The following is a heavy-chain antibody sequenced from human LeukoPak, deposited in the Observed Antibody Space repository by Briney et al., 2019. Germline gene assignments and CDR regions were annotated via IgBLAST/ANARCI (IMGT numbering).Heavy chain of an antibody. Sequence: GGSLRLSCAASGNYWMHWVRQAPGKGLVWVSHINSDGSWTSYADSVKDRFTISKDNAKNTVYLQMNSLRAEDTAVYYCVSFYETYWGRGTLVTVS. CDR1: GNYW. V-gene: IGHV3-74*01. D-gene: IGHD2/OR15-2a*01. J-gene: IGHJ4*02. CDR3: VSFYETY. CDR2: INSDGSWT.